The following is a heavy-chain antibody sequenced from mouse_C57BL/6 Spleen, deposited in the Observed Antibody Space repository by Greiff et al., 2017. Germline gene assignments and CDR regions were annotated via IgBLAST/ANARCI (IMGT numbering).Heavy chain of an antibody. CDR1: GYTFTSYW. CDR2: IDPSDSYT. CDR3: AFYGYYAMDY. V-gene: IGHV1-59*01. J-gene: IGHJ4*01. Sequence: QVQLQQPGAELVRPGTSVKLSCKASGYTFTSYWMHWVKQRPGQGLEWIGVIDPSDSYTNYNQKFKGKATLTVDTSSSTAYMQLSSLTSEDSAVYYCAFYGYYAMDYWGQGTSVTVSS. D-gene: IGHD1-1*02.